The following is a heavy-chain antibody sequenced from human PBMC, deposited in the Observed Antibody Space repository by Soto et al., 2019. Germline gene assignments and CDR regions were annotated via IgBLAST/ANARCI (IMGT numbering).Heavy chain of an antibody. J-gene: IGHJ3*02. V-gene: IGHV6-1*01. Sequence: QSQTLSLTCAISGDSVSSNSAAWNWIRQSPSRGLEWLGRTYYRSKWDNDYAVSVKSRITINPDTSKNQFSLQLNSVTPEDTAVYFCARDLRSHLVGYNWNYAWDIWGQGTMVTVSS. D-gene: IGHD1-7*01. CDR1: GDSVSSNSAA. CDR3: ARDLRSHLVGYNWNYAWDI. CDR2: TYYRSKWDN.